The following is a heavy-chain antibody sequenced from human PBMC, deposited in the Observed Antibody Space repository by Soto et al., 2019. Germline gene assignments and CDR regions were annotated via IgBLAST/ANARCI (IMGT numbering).Heavy chain of an antibody. CDR2: TYYRSKWYN. CDR3: ARSGNEGAVDY. D-gene: IGHD1-26*01. V-gene: IGHV6-1*01. J-gene: IGHJ4*02. CDR1: GDSVSSKSAA. Sequence: PSQTLSLPCAISGDSVSSKSAAWNGIRHSPSRGLEWLGRTYYRSKWYNEYAVSVKSRIIINPDTSKNQFSLQLNSVTPEDTAVYYCARSGNEGAVDYWGQGTLVTVSS.